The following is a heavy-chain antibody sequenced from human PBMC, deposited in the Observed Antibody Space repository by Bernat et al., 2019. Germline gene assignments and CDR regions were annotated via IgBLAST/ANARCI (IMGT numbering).Heavy chain of an antibody. CDR2: MSYDGSDK. V-gene: IGHV3-30*01. CDR1: GFTFSSYP. Sequence: QVQLAESGGGVVQPGTSLRLSCAASGFTFSSYPMHWVRQAPGKGLEWVAVMSYDGSDKFYAESMKGRFTISRDNSKNTVFLQVDSLRAEDTAVYYCARSFKLWGRSIDYWGQGALVIVSS. D-gene: IGHD3-16*01. J-gene: IGHJ4*02. CDR3: ARSFKLWGRSIDY.